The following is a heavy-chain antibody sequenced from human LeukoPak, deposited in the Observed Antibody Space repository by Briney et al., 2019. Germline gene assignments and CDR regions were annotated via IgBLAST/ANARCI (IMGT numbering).Heavy chain of an antibody. Sequence: SVKVSCKASGGTFSSYAISWVRQAPGQGLEWMGRIIPIFGTANYGQKFQGRVTITTDESTSTAYMELSSLRSEDTAVYYCARAPRYYGSGSYYNEKTDYWGQGTLVTVSS. J-gene: IGHJ4*02. D-gene: IGHD3-10*01. CDR1: GGTFSSYA. CDR2: IIPIFGTA. V-gene: IGHV1-69*05. CDR3: ARAPRYYGSGSYYNEKTDY.